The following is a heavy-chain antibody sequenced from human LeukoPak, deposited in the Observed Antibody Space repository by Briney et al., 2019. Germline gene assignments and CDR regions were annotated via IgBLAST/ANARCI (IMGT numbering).Heavy chain of an antibody. CDR2: ISPGGDAT. CDR3: AGGLDIAVAGPGGYFDY. J-gene: IGHJ4*02. CDR1: GFTFRDYH. Sequence: GGSLRLSCTASGFTFRDYHMNWIRQAPGKGLEWVSYISPGGDATYFADSVKGRFTISRGNAKNSLYLQMNSLTAEDTAVYYCAGGLDIAVAGPGGYFDYWGQGTLVTVSP. D-gene: IGHD6-19*01. V-gene: IGHV3-11*01.